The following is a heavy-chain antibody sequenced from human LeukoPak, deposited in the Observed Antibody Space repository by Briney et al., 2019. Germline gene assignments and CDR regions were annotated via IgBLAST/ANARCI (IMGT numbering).Heavy chain of an antibody. D-gene: IGHD6-13*01. J-gene: IGHJ4*02. V-gene: IGHV3-33*01. Sequence: GGSLRLSCAASGFTFSSYGMHWARQAPGKGLEWVAVIWYDGGNKYYADSVKGRFTISRDNSKNTLYLQMNSLRAEDTAVYYCARDTYSSSYFDYWGQGTLVTVSS. CDR3: ARDTYSSSYFDY. CDR1: GFTFSSYG. CDR2: IWYDGGNK.